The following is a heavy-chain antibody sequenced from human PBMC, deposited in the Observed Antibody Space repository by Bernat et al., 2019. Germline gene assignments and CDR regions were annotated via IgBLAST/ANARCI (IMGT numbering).Heavy chain of an antibody. CDR2: ISGSGGST. Sequence: EVQLLESGGGLVQPGGSLRLSCAASGFTFSSYAMSWVRQAPGKGLEWVSAISGSGGSTYYADSVKGRFTISRDNAKNTLYLQMNSLRAEDTAVYYCAKVGYFDWLLYYFDYWGQGTLVTVSS. D-gene: IGHD3-9*01. CDR1: GFTFSSYA. CDR3: AKVGYFDWLLYYFDY. V-gene: IGHV3-23*01. J-gene: IGHJ4*02.